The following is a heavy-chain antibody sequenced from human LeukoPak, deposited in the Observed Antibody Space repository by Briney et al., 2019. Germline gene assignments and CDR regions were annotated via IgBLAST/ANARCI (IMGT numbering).Heavy chain of an antibody. D-gene: IGHD3-10*01. Sequence: GASVKVSCKASGYTFTGYYMHWVRQAPGQGLEWMGWINPNSGGTNYAQKFQGRVTMTRDTSISTAYMELSRLRSDDTAVYYCARSYGSGSYYKPDYWGQGTLVTVSS. CDR2: INPNSGGT. CDR3: ARSYGSGSYYKPDY. J-gene: IGHJ4*02. V-gene: IGHV1-2*02. CDR1: GYTFTGYY.